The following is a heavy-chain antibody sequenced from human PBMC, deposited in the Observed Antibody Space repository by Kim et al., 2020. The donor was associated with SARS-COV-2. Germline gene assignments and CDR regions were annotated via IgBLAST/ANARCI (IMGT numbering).Heavy chain of an antibody. CDR3: AKDLPLSTGSWPPFYYFDF. D-gene: IGHD6-13*01. V-gene: IGHV3-23*01. CDR2: IRGRDGTI. J-gene: IGHJ4*02. Sequence: GGSLRLSCATSGFAFADYAMNWVRQAPGKGLAWVSTIRGRDGTIYYSDSVKGRFTISRDNSKNTPYLQMDSLRADDTALYFCAKDLPLSTGSWPPFYYFDFWGQGTLVTVSS. CDR1: GFAFADYA.